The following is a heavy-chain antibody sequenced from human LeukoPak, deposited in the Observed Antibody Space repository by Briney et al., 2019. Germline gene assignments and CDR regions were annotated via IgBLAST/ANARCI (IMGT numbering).Heavy chain of an antibody. CDR1: GFTFSSYA. CDR3: AKGFRAYSSGCGDY. J-gene: IGHJ4*02. V-gene: IGHV3-23*01. CDR2: ISGSGGST. D-gene: IGHD6-19*01. Sequence: PGGSLRLSCAASGFTFSSYAMSWVRQAPGKGLEWVSAISGSGGSTYYADSVKGRFTISRDNSKNTLYLQMNSLRAEDTAVYYCAKGFRAYSSGCGDYWGQGTLVTVSS.